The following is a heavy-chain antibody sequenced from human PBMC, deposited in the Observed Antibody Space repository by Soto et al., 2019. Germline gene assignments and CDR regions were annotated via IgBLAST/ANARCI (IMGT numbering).Heavy chain of an antibody. V-gene: IGHV4-31*03. Sequence: QVQLQESGPGLVKPSQTLSLTCTVSGVSITSGYYYWAWFRQQPGRGLEWIGYISYSGNTWYNPSLARRLTISRDTSKHRFYLNLSSMTAADTAVYYCVRDGGRQQMESRGWYDPWGQGILVTVSS. J-gene: IGHJ5*02. CDR1: GVSITSGYYY. CDR3: VRDGGRQQMESRGWYDP. D-gene: IGHD6-13*01. CDR2: ISYSGNT.